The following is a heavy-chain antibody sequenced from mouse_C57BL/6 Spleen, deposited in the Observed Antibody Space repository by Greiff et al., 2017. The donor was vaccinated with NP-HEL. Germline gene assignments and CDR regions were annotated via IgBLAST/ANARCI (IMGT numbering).Heavy chain of an antibody. D-gene: IGHD2-3*01. CDR2: ISDGGSYT. J-gene: IGHJ3*01. V-gene: IGHV5-4*01. CDR1: GFTFSSYA. CDR3: ASVDGYYLAWFAY. Sequence: EVQVVESGGGLVKPGGSLKLSCAASGFTFSSYAMSWVRQTPEKRLEWVATISDGGSYTYYPDNVKGRFTISRDNAKNNLYLQMSHLKSDDTAMYYCASVDGYYLAWFAYWGQGTLVTVSA.